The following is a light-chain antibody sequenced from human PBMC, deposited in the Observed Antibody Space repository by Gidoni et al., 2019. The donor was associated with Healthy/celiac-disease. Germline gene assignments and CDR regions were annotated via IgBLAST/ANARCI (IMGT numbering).Light chain of an antibody. J-gene: IGKJ2*01. CDR1: QSVPSY. CDR2: DAS. V-gene: IGKV3-11*01. Sequence: EIVLTQSPATLSLSPGERATLSCRASQSVPSYLAWYQQKPGQAPRLLIYDASNRATGIPARFSGSGSGTDFTLTISSLEPEDFAVYYCQQRSNWPSYTFGQGTKLEIK. CDR3: QQRSNWPSYT.